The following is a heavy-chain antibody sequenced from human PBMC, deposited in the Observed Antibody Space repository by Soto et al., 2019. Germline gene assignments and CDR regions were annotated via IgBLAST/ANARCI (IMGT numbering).Heavy chain of an antibody. CDR2: ISGHNGNT. CDR1: GYTFTNHG. J-gene: IGHJ4*02. Sequence: QVQLVQSGAEVKKPGASVKVSCKASGYTFTNHGVSWVRQAPGQGLEWLGWISGHNGNTKYAQRPKGRVTMTTDTSTSTAYTERTSLKSDDTAGYYYTRDLYPLAYYLDYWGQVTLVTVSS. CDR3: TRDLYPLAYYLDY. V-gene: IGHV1-18*01.